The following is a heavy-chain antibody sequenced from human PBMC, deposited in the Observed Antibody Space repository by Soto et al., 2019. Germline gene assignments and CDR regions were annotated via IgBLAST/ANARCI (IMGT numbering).Heavy chain of an antibody. J-gene: IGHJ4*02. CDR1: GFSLSNARMG. D-gene: IGHD7-27*01. V-gene: IGHV2-26*01. CDR3: ARFYGTNYPLGY. CDR2: IFSNDEK. Sequence: QVTLKESGPVLVQPTETLTLTCTVSGFSLSNARMGVSWIRQPPGKALEWLAHIFSNDEKSYSTSLKSRLTIXKXNSTSQVVLTMTNMDPVDTATYYCARFYGTNYPLGYWGQGTLVTVSS.